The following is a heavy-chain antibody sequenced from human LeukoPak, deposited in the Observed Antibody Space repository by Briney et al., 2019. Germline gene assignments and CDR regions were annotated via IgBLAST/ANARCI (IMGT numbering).Heavy chain of an antibody. D-gene: IGHD3-10*01. Sequence: PSETLSLTCTVSGDSMNRYYWSWIRQPPGKGLEWIGYIHYSGSTIYSPSLKSRVTISVDRSKNQFSLKLSSVTAADTAMYYCARDKWGFGERDYWGPGILVTVSS. CDR2: IHYSGST. CDR3: ARDKWGFGERDY. V-gene: IGHV4-59*01. CDR1: GDSMNRYY. J-gene: IGHJ4*02.